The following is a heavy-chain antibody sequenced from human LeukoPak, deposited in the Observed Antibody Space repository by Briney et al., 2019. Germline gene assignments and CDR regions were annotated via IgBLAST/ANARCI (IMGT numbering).Heavy chain of an antibody. J-gene: IGHJ4*02. V-gene: IGHV1-18*01. Sequence: VASVKVSCKASGYTFTSYGISWVRQAPGQGLEWMGWISAYNGNTNYAQKLQGRVTMTTDTSTSTAYMELRSLRSDDTAVYYCARDFTLMVRGHFDYWGQGTLVTVSS. D-gene: IGHD3-10*01. CDR1: GYTFTSYG. CDR3: ARDFTLMVRGHFDY. CDR2: ISAYNGNT.